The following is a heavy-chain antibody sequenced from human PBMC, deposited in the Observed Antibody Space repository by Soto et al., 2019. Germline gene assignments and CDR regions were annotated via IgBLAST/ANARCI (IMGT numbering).Heavy chain of an antibody. V-gene: IGHV4-31*03. CDR3: ARHRASWHWFDC. D-gene: IGHD2-21*01. J-gene: IGHJ5*01. Sequence: QVQLQESGPGLVKPSQTLSLTCSVSGGSISSGGYYWSWIRQHPEKGLEWIGYIYYSGSTNYNPSLKSRVIISVDTSSNRFSLDLRSVTAADTALYYCARHRASWHWFDCWGQGTLVTVSS. CDR2: IYYSGST. CDR1: GGSISSGGYY.